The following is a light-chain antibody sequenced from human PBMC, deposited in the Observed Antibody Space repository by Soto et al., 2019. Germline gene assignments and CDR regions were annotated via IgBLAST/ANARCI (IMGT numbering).Light chain of an antibody. CDR3: SSFRRTTTTVI. V-gene: IGLV2-14*01. CDR2: DVS. J-gene: IGLJ2*01. Sequence: QSVLTQPASVSGSPGQSIAISCTGTSSDVGGYKDVSWYQQHPGKAPKLMIYDVSSRPSGVSDRFSGSKSGNTASLTISGLQTEDEADSYCSSFRRTTTTVIFGGGPKLTVL. CDR1: SSDVGGYKD.